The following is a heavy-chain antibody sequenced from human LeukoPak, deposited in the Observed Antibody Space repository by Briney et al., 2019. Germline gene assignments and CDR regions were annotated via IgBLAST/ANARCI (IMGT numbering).Heavy chain of an antibody. CDR2: ISSSSSTI. V-gene: IGHV3-48*04. CDR3: ARRTRDGYNYGDY. J-gene: IGHJ4*02. Sequence: PGGSLRLSCAASGFTFSSYSMNWVRQAPGKGLEWVSYISSSSSTIYYADSVKGRFTISRDNAKNSLYLQMNSLRAEDTAVYYCARRTRDGYNYGDYWGQGTLVTVSS. CDR1: GFTFSSYS. D-gene: IGHD5-24*01.